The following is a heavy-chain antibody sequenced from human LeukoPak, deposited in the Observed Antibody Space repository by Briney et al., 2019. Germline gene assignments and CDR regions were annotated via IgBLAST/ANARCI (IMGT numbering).Heavy chain of an antibody. CDR2: IYSGGST. J-gene: IGHJ3*02. V-gene: IGHV3-66*01. CDR1: GFTVSSNY. Sequence: GGSLRLSCAASGFTVSSNYMSWVRQAPGKGLEWVSVIYSGGSTYYADSVKGRFTISRDNSKNTLYLQMNSLRAEDTAVYYCASGVGATEIDAFDIWGRGTMVTVSS. D-gene: IGHD1-26*01. CDR3: ASGVGATEIDAFDI.